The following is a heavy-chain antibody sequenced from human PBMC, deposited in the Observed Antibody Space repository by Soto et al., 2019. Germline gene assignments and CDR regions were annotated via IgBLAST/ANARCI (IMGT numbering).Heavy chain of an antibody. CDR2: IYYSGST. J-gene: IGHJ4*02. D-gene: IGHD3-3*01. Sequence: SETLSLTCTVSGGSISSSSYYWGWIRQPPGKGLEWIGSIYYSGSTYYNPSLKSRVTISVDTSKNQFSLKLSSVTAADTAVYYCATTYYDFWSGRRVGAFDYWGQGTLVTVSS. V-gene: IGHV4-39*01. CDR3: ATTYYDFWSGRRVGAFDY. CDR1: GGSISSSSYY.